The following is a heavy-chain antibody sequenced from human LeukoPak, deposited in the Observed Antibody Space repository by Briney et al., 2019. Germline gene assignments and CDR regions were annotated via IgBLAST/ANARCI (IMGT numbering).Heavy chain of an antibody. CDR3: ARDPTIVVVPAAILGYYYGMDV. V-gene: IGHV3-48*03. D-gene: IGHD2-2*02. CDR2: ISVTGSTT. CDR1: GFTFSSYE. J-gene: IGHJ6*02. Sequence: GGSLRLSCAASGFTFSSYEMNWVRQAPGKGLEWLSYISVTGSTTYYADPVKGRFTISRDNAKNSLYLQMNSLRAEDTAVYYCARDPTIVVVPAAILGYYYGMDVWGQGTTVTVSS.